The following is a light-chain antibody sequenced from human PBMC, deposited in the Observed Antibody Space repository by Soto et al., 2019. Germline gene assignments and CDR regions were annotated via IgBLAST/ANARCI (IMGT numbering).Light chain of an antibody. CDR3: QQYNSYSWT. Sequence: DIQMTQSPSTLSASVGDRVTITCRASQSISSWLAWYQQKQGKAPKLLIYKASSLESGVPSRFSGSGSGTEFTLTISSLQPDDFETYYCQQYNSYSWTFGQGTKVEIK. CDR2: KAS. CDR1: QSISSW. J-gene: IGKJ1*01. V-gene: IGKV1-5*03.